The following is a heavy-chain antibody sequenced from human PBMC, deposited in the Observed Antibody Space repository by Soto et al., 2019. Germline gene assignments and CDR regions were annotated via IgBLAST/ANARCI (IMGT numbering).Heavy chain of an antibody. Sequence: ASVKVSCTASGDTFTDYYIHWVRRAPGQGLEWMGTVNPSGGHTTYAQHFLGRVTMTRDTSTSTLYMELTSLTSDDTAVYYCARGGHVVVVTAALDYWGQGTLVTSPQ. CDR3: ARGGHVVVVTAALDY. V-gene: IGHV1-46*01. CDR2: VNPSGGHT. J-gene: IGHJ4*02. D-gene: IGHD2-21*02. CDR1: GDTFTDYY.